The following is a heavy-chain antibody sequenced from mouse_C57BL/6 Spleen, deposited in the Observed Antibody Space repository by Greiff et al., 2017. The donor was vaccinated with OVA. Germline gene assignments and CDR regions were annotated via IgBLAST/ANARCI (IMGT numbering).Heavy chain of an antibody. V-gene: IGHV3-6*01. D-gene: IGHD1-1*01. CDR3: ARGRYGSFDY. J-gene: IGHJ2*01. Sequence: EVKLMESGPGLVKPSQSLSLTCSVTGYSITSGYYWNWIRQFPGNKLEWMGYISYDGSNNYNPSLKNRISITRDTSKNQFFLKLNSVTTEDTATYYCARGRYGSFDYWGQGTTLTVSS. CDR1: GYSITSGYY. CDR2: ISYDGSN.